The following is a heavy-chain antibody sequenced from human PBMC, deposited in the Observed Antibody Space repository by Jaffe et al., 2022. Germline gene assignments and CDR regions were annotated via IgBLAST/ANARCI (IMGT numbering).Heavy chain of an antibody. J-gene: IGHJ4*02. CDR1: GGSISSSNW. Sequence: QVQLQESGPGLVKPSGTLSLTCAVSGGSISSSNWWSWVRQPPGKGLEWIGEIYHSGSTNYNPSLKSRVTISVDKSKNQFSLKLSSVTAADTAVYYCARDRSRGIAARGVYFDYWGQGTLVTVSS. CDR3: ARDRSRGIAARGVYFDY. V-gene: IGHV4-4*02. D-gene: IGHD6-6*01. CDR2: IYHSGST.